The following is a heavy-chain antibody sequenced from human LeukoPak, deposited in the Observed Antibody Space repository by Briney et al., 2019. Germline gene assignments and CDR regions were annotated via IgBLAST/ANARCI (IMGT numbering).Heavy chain of an antibody. CDR1: GFTVSSNY. V-gene: IGHV3-66*02. Sequence: SGGSLRLSCAASGFTVSSNYMSWVRQAPGKGLEWVSVIYSGGSTYYADSVKGRFTISRDNSKNTLYLQMNTLRAEDTAVYYCARDRGGSYDPYFDYWGQGTLVTVSS. CDR3: ARDRGGSYDPYFDY. CDR2: IYSGGST. J-gene: IGHJ4*02. D-gene: IGHD1-26*01.